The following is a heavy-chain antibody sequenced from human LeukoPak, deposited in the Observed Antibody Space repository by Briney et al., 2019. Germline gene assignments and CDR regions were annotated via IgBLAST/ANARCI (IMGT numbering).Heavy chain of an antibody. CDR3: AHSYYGSGRYTFDY. CDR1: GFSLSTSGVG. J-gene: IGHJ4*02. Sequence: SGPTLVNPTQTLTLTCTFSGFSLSTSGVGVGWIRQPPGKALEWLALIYWNDDKRYSPSLKSRLTITKDTSKNQVVLTMTNVDPVDTATYYCAHSYYGSGRYTFDYWGQGTLVTVSS. D-gene: IGHD3-10*01. V-gene: IGHV2-5*01. CDR2: IYWNDDK.